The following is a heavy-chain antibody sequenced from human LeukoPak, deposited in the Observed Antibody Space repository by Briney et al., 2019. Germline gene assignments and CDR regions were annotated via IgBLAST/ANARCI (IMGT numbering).Heavy chain of an antibody. CDR1: GASISGSSYY. CDR3: AVSSGWYSGFDS. Sequence: SETLSPTCSVSGASISGSSYYWGWIRQSPVKGLEWIGTVSYSGTTYYSPSLKSRVTISVDTSKNQFSLKLGAVSAADTGVYYCAVSSGWYSGFDSWGQGTVVTVSS. D-gene: IGHD6-19*01. CDR2: VSYSGTT. V-gene: IGHV4-39*01. J-gene: IGHJ4*02.